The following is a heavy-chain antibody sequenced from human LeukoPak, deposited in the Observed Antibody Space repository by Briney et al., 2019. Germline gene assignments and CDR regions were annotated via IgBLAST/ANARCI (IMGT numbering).Heavy chain of an antibody. J-gene: IGHJ3*02. V-gene: IGHV4-30-4*01. D-gene: IGHD2-2*01. CDR3: ARYCSSTSCYDYDAFDI. Sequence: PSQTLSLTCTVSGGSISSGDYYWSWIRQPPGKGLEWIGYIYYSGSTYYNTSLKSRVTISVDTSKNQFSLKLSSVTAADTAVYYCARYCSSTSCYDYDAFDIWGQGTMVTVSS. CDR1: GGSISSGDYY. CDR2: IYYSGST.